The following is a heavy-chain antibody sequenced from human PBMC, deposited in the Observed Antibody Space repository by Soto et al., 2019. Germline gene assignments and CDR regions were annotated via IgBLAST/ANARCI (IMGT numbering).Heavy chain of an antibody. CDR3: AGEYSSGWCFDY. Sequence: QVQLVQSGAEVKKPGASVKVSCKASGYTFTSYYMHWVRQAPGQGLEWMGIINPSGGSTSYAQKFQGRVTMTRDTAMSTLYMELSSLRSDDTAVYYCAGEYSSGWCFDYWGQGTLVTVSS. CDR2: INPSGGST. V-gene: IGHV1-46*03. J-gene: IGHJ4*02. D-gene: IGHD6-19*01. CDR1: GYTFTSYY.